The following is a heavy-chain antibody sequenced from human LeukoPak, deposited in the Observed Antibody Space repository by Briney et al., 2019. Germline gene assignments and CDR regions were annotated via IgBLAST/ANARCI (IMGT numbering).Heavy chain of an antibody. Sequence: PGGSLRLSCAPSGFTFSSYSMNWVRQAPGKGLEWVSSISSSSSYIYYADSVKGRFTISRDYAENPLYLQMNSLRAEDTAVYYCARKPPKNWHYGESYYYYMDVWGKGTTVTVSS. CDR1: GFTFSSYS. V-gene: IGHV3-21*01. D-gene: IGHD4-17*01. CDR3: ARKPPKNWHYGESYYYYMDV. J-gene: IGHJ6*03. CDR2: ISSSSSYI.